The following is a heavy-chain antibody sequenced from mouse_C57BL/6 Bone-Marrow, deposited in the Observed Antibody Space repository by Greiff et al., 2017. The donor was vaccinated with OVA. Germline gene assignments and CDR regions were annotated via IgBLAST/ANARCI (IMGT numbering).Heavy chain of an antibody. Sequence: EVQLVESGGGLVKPGGSLKLSCAASGFTFSSYAMSWVRQTPEKRLEWVATISDGGSYTYYPDNVKGRFTISRDNAKNNLYLQMSHLKSEDTAMYYCARGTTVVEGFAYWGQGTLVTVSA. J-gene: IGHJ3*01. V-gene: IGHV5-4*01. CDR2: ISDGGSYT. CDR1: GFTFSSYA. CDR3: ARGTTVVEGFAY. D-gene: IGHD1-1*01.